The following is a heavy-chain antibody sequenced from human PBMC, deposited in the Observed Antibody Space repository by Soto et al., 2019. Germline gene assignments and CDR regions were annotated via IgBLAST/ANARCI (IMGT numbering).Heavy chain of an antibody. CDR1: GFTFTSYT. Sequence: PGGSVRLSCAASGFTFTSYTMNWVRQAPGKGLEWVSSISSSSDYIYYADSMKGRVTISRDNAKNSLFLDMNSLTGEDTAVYYCARARVYATGPLDFWGQGTLVTVSS. CDR3: ARARVYATGPLDF. V-gene: IGHV3-21*06. D-gene: IGHD6-13*01. J-gene: IGHJ4*02. CDR2: ISSSSDYI.